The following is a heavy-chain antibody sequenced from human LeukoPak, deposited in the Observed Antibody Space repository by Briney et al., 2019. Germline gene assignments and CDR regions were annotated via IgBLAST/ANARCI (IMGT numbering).Heavy chain of an antibody. Sequence: PSETLSLTGAVYGGSFSGYYWGWIRQPPGNGLEWIGETNHSGSTNYHPPLKRRVTISVNTPKNQHSLRLSSVTAADTAVYYCARGRGKMTQTPKPPHYFDYWGQGTLVTVSS. CDR1: GGSFSGYY. J-gene: IGHJ4*02. CDR2: TNHSGST. D-gene: IGHD1-14*01. V-gene: IGHV4-34*01. CDR3: ARGRGKMTQTPKPPHYFDY.